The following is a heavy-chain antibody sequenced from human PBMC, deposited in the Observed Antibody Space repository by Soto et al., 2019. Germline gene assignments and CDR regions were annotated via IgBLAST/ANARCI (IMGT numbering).Heavy chain of an antibody. J-gene: IGHJ5*02. CDR2: ITYDGSNK. CDR3: TRDLSQVDP. Sequence: GGSLRLSCAASGSSFISYALHWVRQAPGKGLEWVAVITYDGSNKYYADSVKGRFTISRDNSKSTMYLQMNSLRVEDTAVYYCTRDLSQVDPWGQGTLVTVSS. CDR1: GSSFISYA. V-gene: IGHV3-30*04.